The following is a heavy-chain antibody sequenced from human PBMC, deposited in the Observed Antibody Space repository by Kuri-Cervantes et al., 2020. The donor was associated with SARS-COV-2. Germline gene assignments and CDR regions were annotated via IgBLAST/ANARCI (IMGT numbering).Heavy chain of an antibody. CDR2: ISGSGGST. Sequence: GESLKISCAASGFTFSSYAMSWVRQAPGKGLEWVSAISGSGGSTYYADSVKGRFTISRDNAKNSLYLQMNSLRAEDTAVYYCAKDLESRQPVRGLVYYYYYMDVWGKGTTVTVSS. D-gene: IGHD6-13*01. J-gene: IGHJ6*03. CDR1: GFTFSSYA. CDR3: AKDLESRQPVRGLVYYYYYMDV. V-gene: IGHV3-23*01.